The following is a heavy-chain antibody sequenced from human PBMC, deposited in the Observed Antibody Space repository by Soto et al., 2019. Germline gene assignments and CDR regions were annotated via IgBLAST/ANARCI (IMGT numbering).Heavy chain of an antibody. CDR1: GFTFSTYA. Sequence: GGSLRLSCAVSGFTFSTYAMTWVRQAPGKGLEWVSSLSGSGVSTYYADSVKGRFTISRDNSKNTLYLQMNSLRAEGTAIYYCAKDNWNENYYNYYGMDVWGQGTTVTVSS. J-gene: IGHJ6*02. V-gene: IGHV3-23*01. CDR2: LSGSGVST. D-gene: IGHD1-20*01. CDR3: AKDNWNENYYNYYGMDV.